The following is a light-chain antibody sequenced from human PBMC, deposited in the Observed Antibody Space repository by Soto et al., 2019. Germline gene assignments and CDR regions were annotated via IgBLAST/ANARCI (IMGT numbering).Light chain of an antibody. CDR3: QQRSNWPPPIT. CDR2: DAS. V-gene: IGKV3-11*01. Sequence: EIVLTQSPATLSLSPGERATLSCRASQSFSSYLSWYQQKPGQAPRLLIYDASNRATGIPARFSGSGSGTDFTLTISSLEPEDFAVYYCQQRSNWPPPITFGQGTRLE. J-gene: IGKJ5*01. CDR1: QSFSSY.